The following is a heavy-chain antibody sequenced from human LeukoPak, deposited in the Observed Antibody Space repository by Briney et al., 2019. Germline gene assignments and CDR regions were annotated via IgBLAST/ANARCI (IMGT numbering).Heavy chain of an antibody. CDR1: GGTFSSYA. D-gene: IGHD5-18*01. V-gene: IGHV1-69*05. J-gene: IGHJ4*02. CDR3: AMGGIQLRMVLLDY. Sequence: SVKVSCKASGGTFSSYAISWVRQAPGQGLEWMGRIIPIFGTANYAQKFQGRVTITTDESTSTAYMELSSLRSEDTAVYYRAMGGIQLRMVLLDYWGQGTLVTVSS. CDR2: IIPIFGTA.